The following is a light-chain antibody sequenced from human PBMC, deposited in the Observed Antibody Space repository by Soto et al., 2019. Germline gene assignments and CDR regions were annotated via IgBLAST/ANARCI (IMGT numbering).Light chain of an antibody. V-gene: IGLV1-44*01. J-gene: IGLJ1*01. CDR1: SSNIGSNT. CDR2: SNN. CDR3: AAWDDSLNGYV. Sequence: QSVLTQPPSASGTPGQRVTIFCSGSSSNIGSNTVSWYQHFPGTAPKLLMYSNNQRPSGVPDRFFGSKSGTSASVAISGLQSEDEADYYCAAWDDSLNGYVFGTGTKVTVL.